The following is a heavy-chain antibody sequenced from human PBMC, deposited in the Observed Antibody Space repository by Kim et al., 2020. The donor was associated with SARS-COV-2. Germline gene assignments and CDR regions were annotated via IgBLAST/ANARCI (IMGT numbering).Heavy chain of an antibody. J-gene: IGHJ4*02. CDR2: ISYDGSNK. CDR3: VRGGY. CDR1: GFTFSSYA. Sequence: GGSLRLSCAASGFTFSSYAMHWVRQAPGKGLEWVAVISYDGSNKYYADSVKGRFTISRDNSKNTLYLQMNSLRAEDTAEYYCVRGGYWGQGTLVTVSS. D-gene: IGHD3-16*01. V-gene: IGHV3-30*04.